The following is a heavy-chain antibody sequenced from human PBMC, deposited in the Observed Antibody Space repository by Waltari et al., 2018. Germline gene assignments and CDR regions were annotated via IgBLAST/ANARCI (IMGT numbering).Heavy chain of an antibody. CDR3: ARYYSSGVGAFDI. D-gene: IGHD6-19*01. CDR2: IYHSGST. Sequence: QVQLQESGPGLVKPSETLSLTCAVSGYSISSGSYWGWIRQPPGKGLEWIGSIYHSGSTYYNPSLKSRVTISVDTSKNQFSQKLSSVTAADTAVYYCARYYSSGVGAFDIWGQGTMVTVSS. V-gene: IGHV4-38-2*01. J-gene: IGHJ3*02. CDR1: GYSISSGSY.